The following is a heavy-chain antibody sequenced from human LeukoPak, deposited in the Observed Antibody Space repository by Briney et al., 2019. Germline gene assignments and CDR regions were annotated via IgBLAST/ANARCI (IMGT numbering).Heavy chain of an antibody. V-gene: IGHV1-18*01. CDR1: GYSFMDYS. Sequence: GASVKVSCTASGYSFMDYSINWVRLAPGQGLEWIGWIGGYSGHTQYAEKFQGRVIMATNTSTKTAYMELTNLRSDDTAVYYCARDLDPNIIVVVPAAMGPWGQGTLVTVSS. J-gene: IGHJ5*02. D-gene: IGHD2-2*01. CDR3: ARDLDPNIIVVVPAAMGP. CDR2: IGGYSGHT.